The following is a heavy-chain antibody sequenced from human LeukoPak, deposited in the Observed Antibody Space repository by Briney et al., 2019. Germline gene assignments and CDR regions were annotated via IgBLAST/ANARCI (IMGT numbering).Heavy chain of an antibody. D-gene: IGHD3-10*01. CDR3: AKVLVGSGSHGGPFDY. J-gene: IGHJ4*02. CDR1: GFTFNTYA. CDR2: ISGSGGST. V-gene: IGHV3-23*01. Sequence: PGGSLRLSCAASGFTFNTYAMSWVRQAPGKGLEWVSAISGSGGSTYYADSVKGRFTISRDKSKNTLYLQMNSLRAEDTAVYYCAKVLVGSGSHGGPFDYWGQGTLVTVSS.